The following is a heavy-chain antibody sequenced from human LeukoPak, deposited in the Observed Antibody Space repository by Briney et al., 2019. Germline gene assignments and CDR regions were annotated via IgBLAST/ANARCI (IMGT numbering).Heavy chain of an antibody. CDR3: ARDEQMVRGVSPNPN. J-gene: IGHJ4*02. CDR2: ISYDGSNK. Sequence: QTGGSLRLSCAASGFTFSSYAMHRVRQAPGKGLEWVAVISYDGSNKYYADSVKGRFTISRDNSKNTLYLQMNSLRAEDTAVYYCARDEQMVRGVSPNPNWGQGTLVTVSS. V-gene: IGHV3-30-3*01. CDR1: GFTFSSYA. D-gene: IGHD3-10*01.